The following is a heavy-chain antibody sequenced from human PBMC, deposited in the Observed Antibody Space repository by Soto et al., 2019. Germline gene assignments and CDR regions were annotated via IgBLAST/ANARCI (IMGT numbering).Heavy chain of an antibody. D-gene: IGHD3-10*01. V-gene: IGHV3-73*01. CDR2: IRSKANSYAT. J-gene: IGHJ4*02. CDR3: TSRGRTFDY. CDR1: GFTFSGSA. Sequence: GGSLRLSCAASGFTFSGSAMHWVRQASGKGLEWVGRIRSKANSYATAYAASVKGRFTISRDDSKNTAYLQMNSLKTEDTAVYYCTSRGRTFDYWGQGTLVTVSS.